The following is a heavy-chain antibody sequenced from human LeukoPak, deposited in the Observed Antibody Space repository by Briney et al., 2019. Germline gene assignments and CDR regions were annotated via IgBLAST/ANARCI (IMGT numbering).Heavy chain of an antibody. CDR2: IYYSGST. Sequence: SETLSLTCTVSGDSVSSPNYYWSWIRQPPGKGLQWIGYIYYSGSTNYNPSLKSRVTISVDTSKNQFSLKLSSVTAADTAVYYCAREGVDYYFDYWGQGTLVTVSS. CDR1: GDSVSSPNYY. D-gene: IGHD3-9*01. V-gene: IGHV4-61*01. J-gene: IGHJ4*02. CDR3: AREGVDYYFDY.